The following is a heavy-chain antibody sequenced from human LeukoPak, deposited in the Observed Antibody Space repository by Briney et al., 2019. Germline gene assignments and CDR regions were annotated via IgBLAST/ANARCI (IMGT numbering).Heavy chain of an antibody. CDR3: ASDGDGDYIFSYYFDY. CDR1: GFTFSSYG. Sequence: GRSLRLSCAASGFTFSSYGMHWVRQAPGKGLEWVALISYDGSNKYYADSVRGRFTISRDNSKNTLFLQMNSLRAEDTAVYYCASDGDGDYIFSYYFDYWGQGILVTVSS. V-gene: IGHV3-30*03. J-gene: IGHJ4*02. D-gene: IGHD4-17*01. CDR2: ISYDGSNK.